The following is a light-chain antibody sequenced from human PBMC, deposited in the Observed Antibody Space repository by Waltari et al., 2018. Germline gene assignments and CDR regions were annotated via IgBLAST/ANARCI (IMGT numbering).Light chain of an antibody. J-gene: IGLJ3*02. Sequence: QSALTQPRSVSGSPGQSVTISCHGTSSDVGGYNYVSWYHQHPGKAPKLIIYDVSKRPSGVPDRFSGSKSGNTASLTISGLQAEDEADYYCCSYAGSSRVFGGGTKLTVL. V-gene: IGLV2-11*01. CDR2: DVS. CDR1: SSDVGGYNY. CDR3: CSYAGSSRV.